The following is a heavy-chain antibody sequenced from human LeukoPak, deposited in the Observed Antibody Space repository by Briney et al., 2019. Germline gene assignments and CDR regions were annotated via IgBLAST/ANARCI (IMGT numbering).Heavy chain of an antibody. CDR3: ARGPRVVPAARRSKIDAFDI. V-gene: IGHV3-48*02. J-gene: IGHJ3*02. D-gene: IGHD2-2*01. CDR1: GFTFSSYS. Sequence: PGGSLRLSCAASGFTFSSYSMNWVRQAPGKGLEWVSYISSSSSTIYYADSVKGRFTISRDNAKNSLYLQMNSLRDEDTAVYYCARGPRVVPAARRSKIDAFDIWGQGTMVTVSS. CDR2: ISSSSSTI.